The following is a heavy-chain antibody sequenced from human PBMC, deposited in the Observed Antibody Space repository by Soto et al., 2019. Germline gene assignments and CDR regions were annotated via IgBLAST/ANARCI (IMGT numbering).Heavy chain of an antibody. D-gene: IGHD3-10*01. CDR2: IYHSGST. V-gene: IGHV4-4*02. CDR3: ATRFDGLGSYEY. J-gene: IGHJ4*02. CDR1: GGSISSSNW. Sequence: PSETLSLTCAVSGGSISSSNWCTWVRQPPGKGLEWIGEIYHSGSTNYIPSLKSRVTISVDKSKNQFSLKLTSVTAADTAVYYCATRFDGLGSYEYWGQGTLVTVSS.